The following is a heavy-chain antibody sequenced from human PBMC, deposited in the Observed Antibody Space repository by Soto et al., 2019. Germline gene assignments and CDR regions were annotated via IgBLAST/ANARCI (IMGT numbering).Heavy chain of an antibody. CDR1: GYSFTSYW. CDR3: ARHLAYYDSSDSFDI. V-gene: IGHV5-10-1*01. D-gene: IGHD3-22*01. J-gene: IGHJ3*02. Sequence: PGEPLKISCKGSGYSFTSYWLSWLRQMPGKGLEWMGRIDPSHSYTNYSPSFQGHVTISADKSISTAYLQWSSRKASDTAMYYCARHLAYYDSSDSFDIWGQWIMVTVSS. CDR2: IDPSHSYT.